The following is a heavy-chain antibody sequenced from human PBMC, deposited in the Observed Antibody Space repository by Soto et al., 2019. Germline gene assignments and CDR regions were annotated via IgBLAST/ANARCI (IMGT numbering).Heavy chain of an antibody. CDR2: IIPIFGTA. J-gene: IGHJ4*02. V-gene: IGHV1-69*13. Sequence: PSVKVSCKASGGTFSSYAISWVRQAPGQGLEWMGGIIPIFGTANYAQKFQGRVTITADESTSTAYMELSSLRSEDTAVYYCARGPPYGGNSGGATDYWGQGTLVTVSS. CDR3: ARGPPYGGNSGGATDY. CDR1: GGTFSSYA. D-gene: IGHD4-17*01.